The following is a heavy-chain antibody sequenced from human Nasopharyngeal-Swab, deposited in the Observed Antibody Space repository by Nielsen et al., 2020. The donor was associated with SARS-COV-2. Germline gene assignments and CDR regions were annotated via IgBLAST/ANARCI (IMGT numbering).Heavy chain of an antibody. CDR2: IIPILGIA. Sequence: SVKVSCKASGGTFSSYAISWVRQAPGQGLEWMGRIIPILGIANYAQKFQGRVTITADKSTSTAYMELCSLRSEDTAVYYCARDGAVAVTTSGTTTDYWGQGTLVTVSS. V-gene: IGHV1-69*04. CDR3: ARDGAVAVTTSGTTTDY. J-gene: IGHJ4*02. CDR1: GGTFSSYA. D-gene: IGHD4-11*01.